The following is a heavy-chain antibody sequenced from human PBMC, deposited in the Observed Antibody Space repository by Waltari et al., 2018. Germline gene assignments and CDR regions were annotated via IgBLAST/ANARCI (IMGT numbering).Heavy chain of an antibody. CDR3: ARDHYCSGGACYPGGSAFDI. CDR2: IYTSGST. CDR1: GFSLSTSGVG. D-gene: IGHD2-15*01. Sequence: KESGPTLVKPTQTLTLTCTFSGFSLSTSGVGVGWIRQPAGKGLEWIGYIYTSGSTNYNPSLKSRVTISVDTSKNQFSLKLSSVTAADTAVYYCARDHYCSGGACYPGGSAFDIWGQGTMVTVSS. V-gene: IGHV4-61*02. J-gene: IGHJ3*02.